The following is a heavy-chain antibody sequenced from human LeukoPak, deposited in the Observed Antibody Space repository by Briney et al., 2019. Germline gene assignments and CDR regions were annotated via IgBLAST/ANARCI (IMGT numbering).Heavy chain of an antibody. D-gene: IGHD5-24*01. V-gene: IGHV4-38-2*02. Sequence: SETLSLTCTVSGYPISSGYYWGWIRQPPGKGLEWIGSIYHSGSTYYNPSLKSRVTISVDTSKNQFSLKLSSVTAADTAVYYCARGIYRDGYNSYWGQGTLVTVSS. CDR3: ARGIYRDGYNSY. J-gene: IGHJ4*02. CDR2: IYHSGST. CDR1: GYPISSGYY.